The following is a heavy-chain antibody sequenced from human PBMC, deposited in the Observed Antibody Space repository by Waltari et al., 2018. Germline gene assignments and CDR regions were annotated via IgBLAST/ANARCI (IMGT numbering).Heavy chain of an antibody. CDR2: IYHSGGT. D-gene: IGHD3-10*01. Sequence: QVQLQESGPGLVNPSETLSLTCAGPGYSIISGYYGGWIRQPPGTGLEWIGSIYHSGGTDSNPTLRRRVTISVDTSQDQFALRLSSVTAAAAAGYYCLNYYYGSGPSYYFDDWGQGTLGTVS. J-gene: IGHJ4*02. CDR1: GYSIISGYY. CDR3: LNYYYGSGPSYYFDD. V-gene: IGHV4-38-2*01.